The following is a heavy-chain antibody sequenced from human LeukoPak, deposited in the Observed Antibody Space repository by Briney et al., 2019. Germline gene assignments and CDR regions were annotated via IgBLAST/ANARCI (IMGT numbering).Heavy chain of an antibody. Sequence: PGGSLRLSCAASGFTFSSYAMSWVRQAPGKGLEWVSAISGSGGSTYYADSVKGRFTISRDNSKNTLYLQMNSLRAEDTAVYYCAKDLSGARYSNSNYYFDYWGQGTLVTVSS. D-gene: IGHD4-11*01. V-gene: IGHV3-23*01. J-gene: IGHJ4*02. CDR3: AKDLSGARYSNSNYYFDY. CDR1: GFTFSSYA. CDR2: ISGSGGST.